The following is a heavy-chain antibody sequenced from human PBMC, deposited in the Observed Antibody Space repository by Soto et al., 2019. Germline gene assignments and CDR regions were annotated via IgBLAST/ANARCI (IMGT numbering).Heavy chain of an antibody. CDR3: TEGRRSVLMVYGFGGMGV. Sequence: GGSLRLSCAASGFSVSDYAMSWVRQAPGKGLEWVSSISGSGDGTYYGDSVKGRFTLSRDTSQKTLYLQMNNLRGEDTAVYFCTEGRRSVLMVYGFGGMGVWGRGTTVTVSS. CDR1: GFSVSDYA. CDR2: ISGSGDGT. D-gene: IGHD2-8*01. J-gene: IGHJ6*02. V-gene: IGHV3-23*01.